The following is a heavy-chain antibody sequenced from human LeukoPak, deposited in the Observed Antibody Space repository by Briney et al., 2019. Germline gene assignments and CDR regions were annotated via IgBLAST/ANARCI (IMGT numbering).Heavy chain of an antibody. CDR1: GGSISSGGYY. D-gene: IGHD3-16*01. J-gene: IGHJ4*02. CDR3: ARSPPVMITFGGVMSYFDY. Sequence: SQTLSLTCTVSGGSISSGGYYWSCIRQHPGKGLEWIGYIYYSGITYYNPSLKSRVTISVDTSKNQFSLKLSSVTAADTAVYYCARSPPVMITFGGVMSYFDYWGQGTLVTVSS. CDR2: IYYSGIT. V-gene: IGHV4-31*03.